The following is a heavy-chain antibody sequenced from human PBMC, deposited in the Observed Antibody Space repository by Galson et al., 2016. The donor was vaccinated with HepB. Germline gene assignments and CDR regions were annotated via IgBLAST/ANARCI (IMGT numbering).Heavy chain of an antibody. V-gene: IGHV3-33*01. J-gene: IGHJ6*02. D-gene: IGHD4-17*01. CDR1: GFSFNNYG. CDR2: IWYDGSYR. Sequence: SLRLSCAASGFSFNNYGMHWVRQAPGKGLEWVAVIWYDGSYRYHSDSVKGRFTISRDNSKNTLYLQMNSLRAEDTAVYYCARDGSLGPTVTTGGHGMDVWGQGTTVTVS. CDR3: ARDGSLGPTVTTGGHGMDV.